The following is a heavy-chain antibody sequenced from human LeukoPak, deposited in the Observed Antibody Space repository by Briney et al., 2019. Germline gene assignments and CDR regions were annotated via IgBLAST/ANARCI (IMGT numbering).Heavy chain of an antibody. CDR1: GGTFSSYA. CDR3: ARDNGYWFDP. J-gene: IGHJ5*02. Sequence: SVKVSCEASGGTFSSYAISWVRQVPGQGLEWMGGIIPIFGTANYAQKFQGRVTITTDESTSTAYMELSSLRSEDTAVYYCARDNGYWFDPWGQGTLVTVSS. CDR2: IIPIFGTA. V-gene: IGHV1-69*05. D-gene: IGHD2-8*01.